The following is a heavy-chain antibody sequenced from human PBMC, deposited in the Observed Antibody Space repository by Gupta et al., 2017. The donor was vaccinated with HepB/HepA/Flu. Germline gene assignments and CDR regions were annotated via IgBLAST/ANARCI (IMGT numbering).Heavy chain of an antibody. CDR3: ARGTYYYYGY. Sequence: QVQLQESGPGLVKPSQTLSRTCTVSGGSISSGGYYWSWIRQHPGKGLEWIGYIYYSGSTDDNPSLKSRVTISVDTSKNQFSLKVRSVTAADTAVYDCARGTYYYYGYRGHGTLVTVYS. V-gene: IGHV4-31*03. J-gene: IGHJ4*01. CDR1: GGSISSGGYY. CDR2: IYYSGST. D-gene: IGHD2-21*01.